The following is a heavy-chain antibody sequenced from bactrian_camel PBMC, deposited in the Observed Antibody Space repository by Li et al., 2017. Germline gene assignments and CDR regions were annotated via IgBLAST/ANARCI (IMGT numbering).Heavy chain of an antibody. D-gene: IGHD1*01. CDR1: GYTYSTYC. J-gene: IGHJ4*01. V-gene: IGHV3S53*01. Sequence: HVQLVESGGGSVQAGGSLRLSCAASGYTYSTYCMAWFRQAPGMEREGVASITSEGIPIVADSVKGRFTISKDNAKNTLFLQMNSLKPEDSGMYYCAIGLHLEVMVSWADADSEYWGQGTQVTVS. CDR2: ITSEGIP. CDR3: AIGLHLEVMVSWADADSEY.